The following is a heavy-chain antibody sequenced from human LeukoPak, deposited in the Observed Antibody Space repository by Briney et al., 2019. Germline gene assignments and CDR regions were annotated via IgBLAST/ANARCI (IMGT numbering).Heavy chain of an antibody. CDR1: GGSISSSGYY. J-gene: IGHJ4*02. CDR2: IYYSGSA. CDR3: ARGSQVDDFWSGYRAPLDY. D-gene: IGHD3-3*01. Sequence: SETLSLTCTVSGGSISSSGYYWSWIRQPPGKGLEWIGPIYYSGSASYTSYLKAQVTISVATSKNQFSLKLSSVTAADTAVYFCARGSQVDDFWSGYRAPLDYWGQGTLVTVSS. V-gene: IGHV4-39*01.